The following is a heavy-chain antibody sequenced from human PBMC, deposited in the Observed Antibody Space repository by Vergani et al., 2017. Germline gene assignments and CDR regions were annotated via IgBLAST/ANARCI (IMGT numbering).Heavy chain of an antibody. CDR1: GFTFNQYC. Sequence: QVQLVESGGGVVQPGRSLRLSCAASGFTFNQYCMHWVRQAPGKGLEWVAVTWYDGNNKQYADSVKGRFTISRDKSKSTMYLQMNSLRDEDTGVYYCARDLRLLCNRFDPWGQGTLVTVSS. CDR3: ARDLRLLCNRFDP. D-gene: IGHD3-10*02. J-gene: IGHJ5*02. CDR2: TWYDGNNK. V-gene: IGHV3-33*01.